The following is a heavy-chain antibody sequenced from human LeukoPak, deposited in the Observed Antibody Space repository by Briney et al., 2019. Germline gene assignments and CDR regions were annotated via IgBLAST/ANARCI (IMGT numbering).Heavy chain of an antibody. V-gene: IGHV3-9*01. CDR2: ISWNSGSI. CDR1: GFTFDDYA. D-gene: IGHD5-24*01. Sequence: GRSLRLSCAASGFTFDDYAMHWVRQAPGKGLEWVSGISWNSGSIGYADSVKGRFTISRYNAKNSLYLQMNSLRAEDTAVYYCATNDGYNYYFDYWGQGTLVTVSS. CDR3: ATNDGYNYYFDY. J-gene: IGHJ4*02.